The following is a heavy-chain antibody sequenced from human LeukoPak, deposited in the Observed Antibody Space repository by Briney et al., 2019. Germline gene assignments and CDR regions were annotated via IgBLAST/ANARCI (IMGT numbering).Heavy chain of an antibody. CDR2: ISYDGSNK. CDR1: GFTFSSYA. V-gene: IGHV3-30-3*01. D-gene: IGHD6-13*01. J-gene: IGHJ6*02. Sequence: GRSLRLSCAASGFTFSSYAMHWVRQAPGKGLEWVAVISYDGSNKYYADSVKGRFTISRDNSKNTLYLQMNSLRAEDTAVYYCARARHVRQQQLAYYYYYGMDVWGQGTTVTVSS. CDR3: ARARHVRQQQLAYYYYYGMDV.